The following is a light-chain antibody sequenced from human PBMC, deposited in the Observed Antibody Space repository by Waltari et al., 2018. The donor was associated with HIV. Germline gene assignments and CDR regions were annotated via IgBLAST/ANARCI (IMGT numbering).Light chain of an antibody. CDR2: KDS. CDR1: ALPDQY. V-gene: IGLV3-25*03. Sequence: SYELRQPPSVSVSPGQTARITCSGDALPDQYVYWYQQKQGQAPLLVIFKDSERPSGIPERFSGSSSGTTVTLTVTGVQAEDEADYYCQSVDSSATYWVFGGGTKLTVL. J-gene: IGLJ3*02. CDR3: QSVDSSATYWV.